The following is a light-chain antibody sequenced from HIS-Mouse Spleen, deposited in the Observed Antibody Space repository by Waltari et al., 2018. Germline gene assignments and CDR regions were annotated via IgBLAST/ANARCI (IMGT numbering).Light chain of an antibody. Sequence: QSALTQPPSASGSPGQSVTISCTGTSSDVGGYNYVSWYQQHPGKAPKPMIYEVSKRPSGVPDRFSGSKSGNTASLAISGLRSEDEADYYCAAWDDSLSGRVFGGGTKLTVL. J-gene: IGLJ3*02. CDR1: SSDVGGYNY. CDR2: EVS. CDR3: AAWDDSLSGRV. V-gene: IGLV2-8*01.